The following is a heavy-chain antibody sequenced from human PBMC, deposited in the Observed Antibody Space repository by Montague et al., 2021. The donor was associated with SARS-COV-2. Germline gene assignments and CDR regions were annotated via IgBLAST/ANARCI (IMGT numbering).Heavy chain of an antibody. CDR1: GGSISTSSYF. Sequence: SETLSLTCTVSGGSISTSSYFWVWLRQPTGKGLEWIGSFYYSGSSNYSLYLRSRVAISTDTSEHQLTLKLISVTAADTAVYSCVRGNRLAVAGTDFDYWGQGTLVTVSS. CDR3: VRGNRLAVAGTDFDY. V-gene: IGHV4-39*06. J-gene: IGHJ4*02. CDR2: FYYSGSS. D-gene: IGHD6-19*01.